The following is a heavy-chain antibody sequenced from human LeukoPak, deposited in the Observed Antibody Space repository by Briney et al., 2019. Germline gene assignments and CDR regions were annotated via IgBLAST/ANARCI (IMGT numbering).Heavy chain of an antibody. V-gene: IGHV3-64D*06. J-gene: IGHJ6*02. CDR2: ISSNGGST. Sequence: GGSLRLSCSASRFTFSSYAMHWVRQAPGKGLEYVSAISSNGGSTYYADSVKGRFTISRDNSKNTLYLQMSSLRAEDTAVYYCVNEVGTYYYGMDVWGQGTTVTVSS. CDR3: VNEVGTYYYGMDV. CDR1: RFTFSSYA. D-gene: IGHD1-1*01.